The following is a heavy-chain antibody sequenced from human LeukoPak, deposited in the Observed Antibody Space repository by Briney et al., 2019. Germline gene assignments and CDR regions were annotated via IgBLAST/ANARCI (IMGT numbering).Heavy chain of an antibody. Sequence: GGSLRLSCAASGFTFSSYAMHWVRQAPGKGLEWVAVISYDGSNKYYADSVKGRFTISRDNSKNTLYLQMNSLRAEDTAVYYCARVCVAATSNDYWGQGTLVTVSS. D-gene: IGHD2-15*01. V-gene: IGHV3-30*04. CDR3: ARVCVAATSNDY. CDR1: GFTFSSYA. CDR2: ISYDGSNK. J-gene: IGHJ4*02.